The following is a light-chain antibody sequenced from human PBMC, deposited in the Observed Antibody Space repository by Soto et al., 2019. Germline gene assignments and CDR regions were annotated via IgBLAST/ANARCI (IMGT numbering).Light chain of an antibody. CDR2: GAS. CDR3: QQYGSSPPLT. CDR1: RRVSSSY. J-gene: IGKJ4*01. V-gene: IGKV3-20*01. Sequence: IGVTLSPATLSVSPGERVTLSCRASRRVSSSYLAWYQQKPGQAPRLLIYGASSRATGIPDRFSGSGSGTDFTDFTLTISRLEPEDFAVYYCQQYGSSPPLTFGGGTKV.